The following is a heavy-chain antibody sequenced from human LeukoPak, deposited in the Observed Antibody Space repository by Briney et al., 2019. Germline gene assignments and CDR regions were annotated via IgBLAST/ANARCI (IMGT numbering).Heavy chain of an antibody. V-gene: IGHV3-49*03. CDR3: TRARDDSSGYYGY. J-gene: IGHJ4*02. Sequence: GGSLRLSCTAPGFTFGDYAMSWFRQAPGKGLEWVGFIRSKAYGGTTEYAASVKGRFTISRDDSKSITYLQMNSLKTEDTAVYYCTRARDDSSGYYGYWGQGTLVTVSS. D-gene: IGHD3-22*01. CDR1: GFTFGDYA. CDR2: IRSKAYGGTT.